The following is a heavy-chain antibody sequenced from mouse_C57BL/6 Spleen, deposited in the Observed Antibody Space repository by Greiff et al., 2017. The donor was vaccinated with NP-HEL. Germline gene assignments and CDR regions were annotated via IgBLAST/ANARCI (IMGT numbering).Heavy chain of an antibody. D-gene: IGHD2-4*01. CDR2: IDPNSGGT. V-gene: IGHV1-72*01. CDR1: GYTFTSYW. Sequence: QVQLQQPGAELVKPGASVKLSCKASGYTFTSYWMHWVKQRPGRGLEWIGRIDPNSGGTKYNEKFKSKATLTVDKPSSTAYMQLSSLTSEDSVVYYCARERELRREGYYAMDYWGQGTSVTVSS. J-gene: IGHJ4*01. CDR3: ARERELRREGYYAMDY.